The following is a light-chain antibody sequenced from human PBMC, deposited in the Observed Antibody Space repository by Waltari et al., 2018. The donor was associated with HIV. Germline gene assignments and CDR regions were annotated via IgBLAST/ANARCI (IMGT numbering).Light chain of an antibody. J-gene: IGLJ1*01. CDR2: RNT. CDR1: SSTIGSNS. Sequence: QSVLPQPPSASGTPGQRVTISCSGSSSTIGSNSVYWYQQLPGTAPKLLIYRNTQRPSGVPDRFSGSKSGTSASLAISGVRSEDEADYYCAAWDDSLLYVFGTGTKVTVL. CDR3: AAWDDSLLYV. V-gene: IGLV1-47*01.